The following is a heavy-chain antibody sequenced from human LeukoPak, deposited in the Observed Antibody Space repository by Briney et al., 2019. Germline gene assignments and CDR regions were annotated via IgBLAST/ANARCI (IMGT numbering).Heavy chain of an antibody. CDR2: IIPIFGTA. Sequence: SVKVSCKASGGTFSSYAISWVRQAPGQGLEWMGRIIPIFGTANYAQKFQGRVTITTDESTSTAYMELSSLRSEDTAVYYCARAGGSYVAYDYWGQGTLVTVSS. CDR3: ARAGGSYVAYDY. V-gene: IGHV1-69*05. D-gene: IGHD1-26*01. J-gene: IGHJ4*02. CDR1: GGTFSSYA.